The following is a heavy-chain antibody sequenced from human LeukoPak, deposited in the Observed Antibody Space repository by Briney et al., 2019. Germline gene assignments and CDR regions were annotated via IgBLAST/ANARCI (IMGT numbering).Heavy chain of an antibody. D-gene: IGHD6-19*01. CDR2: IYNSGTT. J-gene: IGHJ4*02. Sequence: SETLSLTCSVSGASISPSYWSWLRQPPGRGLEWIGYIYNSGTTNYNTSLASRVTISLDTSKNQFSLRLSSVSAVDTAVYYCARGSSGWYFDYWGQGTLVTVSS. CDR1: GASISPSY. V-gene: IGHV4-59*01. CDR3: ARGSSGWYFDY.